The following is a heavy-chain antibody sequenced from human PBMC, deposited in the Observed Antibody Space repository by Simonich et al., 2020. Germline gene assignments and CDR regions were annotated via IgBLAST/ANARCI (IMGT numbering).Heavy chain of an antibody. D-gene: IGHD3-10*01. CDR3: ARVPGIYYYDGMDV. J-gene: IGHJ6*02. CDR1: GYTFTGYY. V-gene: IGHV1-2*06. CDR2: SNPNSGGT. Sequence: GAEVKKPGASVKVSCTASGYTFTGYYMDWVRQAPGQGLEWMGRSNPNSGGTNYAQKFQGRVTMTRETSISTAYMELSRLRSDDTAVYYCARVPGIYYYDGMDVWGQGTTVTVSS.